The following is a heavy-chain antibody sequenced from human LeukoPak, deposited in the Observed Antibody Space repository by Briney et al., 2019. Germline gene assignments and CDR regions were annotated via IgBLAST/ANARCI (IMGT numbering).Heavy chain of an antibody. Sequence: SQTLSLTCTVSGGSISSGGYYWSWIRQHPGKGLEWIGYIYYSGSTYYNPSLKSRVTISVDTSKNQFSLKLSSVTAADTAVYYCASHYDSSGYPPHWGQGTLVTVSS. V-gene: IGHV4-31*03. CDR2: IYYSGST. D-gene: IGHD3-22*01. J-gene: IGHJ4*02. CDR3: ASHYDSSGYPPH. CDR1: GGSISSGGYY.